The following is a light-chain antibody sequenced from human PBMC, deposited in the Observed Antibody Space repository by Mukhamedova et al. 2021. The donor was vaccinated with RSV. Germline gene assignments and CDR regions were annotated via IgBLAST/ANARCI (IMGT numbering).Light chain of an antibody. Sequence: WYQRRVHGKAPKRLIYAASSLQSGVPSRFSGSGSGTEFTLTICGLQPEDFATYYCLQHNSYPFTFGPGTKVDIK. CDR2: AAS. CDR3: LQHNSYPFT. V-gene: IGKV1-17*01. J-gene: IGKJ3*01.